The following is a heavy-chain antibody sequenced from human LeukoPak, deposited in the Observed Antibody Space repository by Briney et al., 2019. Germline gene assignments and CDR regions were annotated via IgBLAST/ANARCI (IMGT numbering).Heavy chain of an antibody. V-gene: IGHV3-21*04. D-gene: IGHD2-15*01. Sequence: GGSLRLSCAASGFTFSSYSMNWVRQAPGKGLEWVSSISSSSSYIYYADSVKGRFTISRDNAKNSLYLQMNSLRAEDTAVYYCARARYCSGGTCYYAFDIWGQGTMVTVSS. J-gene: IGHJ3*02. CDR2: ISSSSSYI. CDR3: ARARYCSGGTCYYAFDI. CDR1: GFTFSSYS.